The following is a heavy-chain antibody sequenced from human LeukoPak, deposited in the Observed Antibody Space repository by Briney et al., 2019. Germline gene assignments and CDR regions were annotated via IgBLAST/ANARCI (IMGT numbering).Heavy chain of an antibody. CDR1: GGTFSSFA. CDR2: IIPSFGTT. D-gene: IGHD1-14*01. J-gene: IGHJ2*01. Sequence: SVKVSCKASGGTFSSFAINWLRQAPGQGLEWVGGIIPSFGTTNHAQRFRERVTISTDDSTSTAYMEMRSLTSEDTATYYCARGFCTGSTCYHYWYFDLWGRGTLVTVSA. CDR3: ARGFCTGSTCYHYWYFDL. V-gene: IGHV1-69*05.